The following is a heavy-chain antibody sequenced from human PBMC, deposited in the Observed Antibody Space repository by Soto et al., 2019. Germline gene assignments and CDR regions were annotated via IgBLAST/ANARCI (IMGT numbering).Heavy chain of an antibody. V-gene: IGHV3-33*01. Sequence: GGSLRLSCAASGFTFSSYGMHWVRQAPGKGLEWVAVIWYDGSNKYYADSVKGRFTISRDNSKNTLYLQMNSLRAEDTAVYYCARDFSRAYYDYVWGSYRHRGMDVWGQGTTVTVSS. CDR2: IWYDGSNK. CDR3: ARDFSRAYYDYVWGSYRHRGMDV. D-gene: IGHD3-16*02. J-gene: IGHJ6*02. CDR1: GFTFSSYG.